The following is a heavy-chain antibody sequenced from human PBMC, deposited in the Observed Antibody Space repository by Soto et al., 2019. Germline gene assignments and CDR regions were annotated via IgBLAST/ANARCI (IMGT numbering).Heavy chain of an antibody. CDR1: GFTVSSNY. J-gene: IGHJ3*02. CDR3: VRYCSGGSCPDAFDI. V-gene: IGHV3-73*01. D-gene: IGHD2-15*01. CDR2: IRSKANSDAT. Sequence: PGGSLRLSCAASGFTVSSNYMSWVRQAPGKGLEWVGRIRSKANSDATAYGASVKGRFTISRDDSKNTAYLQMNSLKTEDTAVYYCVRYCSGGSCPDAFDIWGQGTMVTVSS.